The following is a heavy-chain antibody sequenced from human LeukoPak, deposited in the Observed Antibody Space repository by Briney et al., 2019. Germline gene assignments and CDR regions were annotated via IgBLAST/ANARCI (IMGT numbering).Heavy chain of an antibody. V-gene: IGHV3-23*01. D-gene: IGHD6-13*01. CDR3: AKWPAAAGYVFDY. CDR2: ISGSGGAT. J-gene: IGHJ4*02. Sequence: GGSLRLSCAASGFTFSSYTMSWVRQAPGKGLEWVSTISGSGGATYYADSVKGRFTISRDNSKITLYLQMNGLRAEDTAVYYCAKWPAAAGYVFDYWGQGTLVTVSS. CDR1: GFTFSSYT.